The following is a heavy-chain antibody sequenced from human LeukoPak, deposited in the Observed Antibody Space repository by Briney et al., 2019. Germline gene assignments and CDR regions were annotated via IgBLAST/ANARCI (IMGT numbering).Heavy chain of an antibody. V-gene: IGHV1-18*01. D-gene: IGHD6-13*01. CDR2: ISAYNGNT. CDR1: GYTFNSYG. Sequence: ASVKVSCKASGYTFNSYGISWVRQAPGQGLEWMGWISAYNGNTNYAQKLQGRVTMTTDTSTSTAYMEPRSLRSDDTAVYYCARDLAAADPYGMDVWGQGTTVTVSS. CDR3: ARDLAAADPYGMDV. J-gene: IGHJ6*02.